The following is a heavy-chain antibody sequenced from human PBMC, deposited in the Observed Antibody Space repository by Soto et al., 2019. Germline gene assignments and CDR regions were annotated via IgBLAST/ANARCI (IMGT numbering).Heavy chain of an antibody. V-gene: IGHV3-23*01. Sequence: GGSLRLSCAASGFTFSRYAMSWVRQAPGKGLEWVSAIGDSTYYAVSVKGRFTVSRDNSKNTLSLQMNSLRGEDTAVYYCAKGIGSSGYYPFDCWGQGTLVTVSS. J-gene: IGHJ5*01. CDR2: IGDST. D-gene: IGHD3-22*01. CDR1: GFTFSRYA. CDR3: AKGIGSSGYYPFDC.